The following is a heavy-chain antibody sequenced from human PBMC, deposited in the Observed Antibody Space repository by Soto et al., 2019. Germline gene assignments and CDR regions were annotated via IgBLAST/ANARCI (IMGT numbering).Heavy chain of an antibody. J-gene: IGHJ4*02. CDR1: GFIFTSHA. Sequence: QVQLVESGGGVVQPGRSLRLSCAASGFIFTSHAVHWVRQAPGKGLEWVATIAHDGSNIYYAESVKDRFTISRDNSKYTLYLQMNSLRGEDTAVYYCASDQGYDNGYYMNYWGQGILVTVSS. D-gene: IGHD3-10*01. CDR2: IAHDGSNI. CDR3: ASDQGYDNGYYMNY. V-gene: IGHV3-30-3*01.